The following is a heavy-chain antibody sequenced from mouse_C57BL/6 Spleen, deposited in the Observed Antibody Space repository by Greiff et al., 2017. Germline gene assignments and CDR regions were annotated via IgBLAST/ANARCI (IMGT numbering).Heavy chain of an antibody. CDR3: ARGGLLLRFAY. CDR1: GYTFTDYY. V-gene: IGHV1-19*01. D-gene: IGHD1-1*01. CDR2: INPYNGGT. Sequence: EVQLQESGPVLVKPGASVKMSCKASGYTFTDYYMNWVKQSHGKSLEWIGVINPYNGGTSYNQKFKGKATLTVDKSSSTAYMELNSLTSEDSAVXYCARGGLLLRFAYWGQGTLVTVSA. J-gene: IGHJ3*01.